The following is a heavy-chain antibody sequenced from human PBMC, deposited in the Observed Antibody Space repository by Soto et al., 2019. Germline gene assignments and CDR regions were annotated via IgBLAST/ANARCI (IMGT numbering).Heavy chain of an antibody. CDR3: AKAGAGVANFDY. V-gene: IGHV3-74*01. CDR2: INSEGTNV. CDR1: GFTFSTNL. Sequence: EVQLVEAGGGVVQPGGSLRLSCAASGFTFSTNLMHWVRQAPGKGLVWVSRINSEGTNVAYADSVQGRFTISRDNAKNTLYLQMNSLTGEDTAVYYCAKAGAGVANFDYWGQGTLVTVSS. D-gene: IGHD3-3*01. J-gene: IGHJ4*02.